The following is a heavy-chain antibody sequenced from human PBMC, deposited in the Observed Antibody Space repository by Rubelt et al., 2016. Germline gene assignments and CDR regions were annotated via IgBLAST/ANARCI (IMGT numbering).Heavy chain of an antibody. CDR3: ASMYSSSWYRGWFDP. D-gene: IGHD6-13*01. CDR1: GYTFTSYG. J-gene: IGHJ5*02. V-gene: IGHV1-18*01. Sequence: QVQLVQSGAEVKKPGASVKVSCKASGYTFTSYGISWVRQAPGQGLEWMGWISAYNGNTNYAQKRQGRVTMTPDTSTSTAYMELRSRRSDDTAVYYCASMYSSSWYRGWFDPWGQGTLVTVSS. CDR2: ISAYNGNT.